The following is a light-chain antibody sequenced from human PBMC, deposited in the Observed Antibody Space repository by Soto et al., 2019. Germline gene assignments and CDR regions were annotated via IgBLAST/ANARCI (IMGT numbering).Light chain of an antibody. J-gene: IGKJ1*01. V-gene: IGKV1-33*01. Sequence: DIQMTQSPSSLSASVGDRVTITCQASQDISTYLNWYQQKPGKAPKLLIYDASNLQTGVPSRFSGSGSGTDFTFTISRLQPEDIATYYCQQYENLPRTFGQGTKVDIK. CDR2: DAS. CDR1: QDISTY. CDR3: QQYENLPRT.